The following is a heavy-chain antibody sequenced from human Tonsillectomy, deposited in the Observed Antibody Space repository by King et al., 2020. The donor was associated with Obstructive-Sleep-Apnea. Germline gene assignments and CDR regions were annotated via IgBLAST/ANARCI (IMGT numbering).Heavy chain of an antibody. J-gene: IGHJ2*01. CDR2: ISSSSSTS. Sequence: VQLVESGGGLVQPGGSLRLSCAASGFTFSSYSMNWVRQAPGKGLEWVSYISSSSSTSFYADSVKGRFTISRDNAKNSLYLQMNSLRAEDTAVYYCAREDYGDFSFDLWGRGTLVAVSS. CDR3: AREDYGDFSFDL. D-gene: IGHD4-17*01. V-gene: IGHV3-48*04. CDR1: GFTFSSYS.